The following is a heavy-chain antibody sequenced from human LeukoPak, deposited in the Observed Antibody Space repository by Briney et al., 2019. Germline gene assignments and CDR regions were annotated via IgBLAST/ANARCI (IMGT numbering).Heavy chain of an antibody. J-gene: IGHJ4*02. CDR2: IYYSGST. V-gene: IGHV4-59*01. CDR3: ARVGYSSGWYFFDS. Sequence: SETLSLTCTVSGHSISSYYWSWIRQPPGKGLEWIGYIYYSGSTNYNPSLKSRVTISVDTSKNQFSLKLSSVTAADTAVYYCARVGYSSGWYFFDSWGQGTLVTVSS. CDR1: GHSISSYY. D-gene: IGHD6-19*01.